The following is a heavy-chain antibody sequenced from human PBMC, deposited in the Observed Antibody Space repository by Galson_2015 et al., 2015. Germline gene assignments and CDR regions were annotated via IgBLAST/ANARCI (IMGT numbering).Heavy chain of an antibody. CDR3: ARDFGGRRNFDY. V-gene: IGHV3-33*01. D-gene: IGHD3-3*01. J-gene: IGHJ4*02. CDR2: IWYDGSNK. Sequence: SLRLSCAASGFTFSSYGMHWVRQAPGKGLEWVAVIWYDGSNKYYADSVKGRFTISRDNSKNTLYLQMNCLRAEDTAVYYCARDFGGRRNFDYWGQGTLVTVSS. CDR1: GFTFSSYG.